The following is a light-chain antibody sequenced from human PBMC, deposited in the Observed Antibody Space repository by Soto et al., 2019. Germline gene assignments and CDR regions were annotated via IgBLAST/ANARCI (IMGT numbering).Light chain of an antibody. CDR2: EVT. J-gene: IGLJ1*01. V-gene: IGLV2-8*01. CDR3: SSYAGTNNYV. Sequence: QSVLTQPPSASGSPGQSLSISCTGTSSDVGGYNYVSWYQQHPGKAPRLMIYEVTKRPSDIPDRFSGSKSGSTASLTVSGLQAEDEADYYCSSYAGTNNYVFGTGTKLTVL. CDR1: SSDVGGYNY.